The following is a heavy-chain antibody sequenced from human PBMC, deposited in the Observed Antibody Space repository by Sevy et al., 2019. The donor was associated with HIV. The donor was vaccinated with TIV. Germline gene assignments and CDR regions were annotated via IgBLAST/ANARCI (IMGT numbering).Heavy chain of an antibody. CDR3: ARVYCSGGRCYSLAY. V-gene: IGHV1-18*01. J-gene: IGHJ4*02. Sequence: ASVKVSCEASGYTFTSFRITWVRQAPGQGLEWMGWISALNGDTNYAQKLQGRVTMTTDTSTNTAYMELRSLRSDDTAVYYCARVYCSGGRCYSLAYWGQGTLVTVSS. D-gene: IGHD2-15*01. CDR2: ISALNGDT. CDR1: GYTFTSFR.